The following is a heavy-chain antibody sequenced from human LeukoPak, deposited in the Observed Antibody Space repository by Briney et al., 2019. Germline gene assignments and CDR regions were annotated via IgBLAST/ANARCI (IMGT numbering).Heavy chain of an antibody. J-gene: IGHJ6*03. D-gene: IGHD4-17*01. CDR2: IYSGGST. V-gene: IGHV3-66*02. Sequence: GGSLRLSCAASGFTVSSNYMSWVRQAPGKGLEWVSVIYSGGSTYYADSVKGRFTISRDNSKNTLYLQMNSLRAEDTAVYHCARSPDYGDYYYYMDVWGKGTTVTVSS. CDR1: GFTVSSNY. CDR3: ARSPDYGDYYYYMDV.